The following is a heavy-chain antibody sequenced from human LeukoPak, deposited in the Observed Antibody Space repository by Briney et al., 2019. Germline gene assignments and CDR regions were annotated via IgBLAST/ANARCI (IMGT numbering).Heavy chain of an antibody. V-gene: IGHV3-30*18. CDR2: ISYDGSNK. J-gene: IGHJ4*02. Sequence: PRGSLRLSCAASGFTFSSHGMHWVRQAPGKGLEWVAVISYDGSNKYYADSVKGRFTISRDNSKNTLYLQMNSLRAEDTAVYYCAKDHIAAAGVFDYWGRGTLVTVSS. CDR3: AKDHIAAAGVFDY. D-gene: IGHD6-13*01. CDR1: GFTFSSHG.